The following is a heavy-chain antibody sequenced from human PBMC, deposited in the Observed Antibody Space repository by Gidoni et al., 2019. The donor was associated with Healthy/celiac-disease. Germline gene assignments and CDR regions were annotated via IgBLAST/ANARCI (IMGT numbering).Heavy chain of an antibody. CDR1: GGSFSGYY. V-gene: IGHV4-34*01. Sequence: QVQLQQWGAGLLKPSETLSLTCAVYGGSFSGYYWSWIRQPPGKGLEWIGEINHSGSTNYNPSLKSRVTISVDTSKNQFSLKLSSVTAADTAVYYCARAKDDYGGDFDYWGQGTLVTVSS. J-gene: IGHJ4*02. CDR3: ARAKDDYGGDFDY. D-gene: IGHD4-17*01. CDR2: INHSGST.